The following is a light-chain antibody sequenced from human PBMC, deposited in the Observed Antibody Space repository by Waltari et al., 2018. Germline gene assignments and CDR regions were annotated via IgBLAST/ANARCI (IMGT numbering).Light chain of an antibody. CDR1: QSISSY. V-gene: IGKV1-39*01. J-gene: IGKJ1*01. Sequence: DIQMTQSPSSLSASVGDRFTITCRASQSISSYLNWYQQKQGKAPKLLIYAASSLQSGVPSRFSGSGSGTDFTLTISSLQPEDFATYYCQQSYSTLWTFGQGTKVEIK. CDR2: AAS. CDR3: QQSYSTLWT.